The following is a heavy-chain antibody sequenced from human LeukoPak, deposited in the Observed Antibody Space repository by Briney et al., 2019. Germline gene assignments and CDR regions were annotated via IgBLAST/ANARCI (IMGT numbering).Heavy chain of an antibody. CDR3: ARLLDYYFDY. CDR1: GGTFSSYA. V-gene: IGHV1-69*13. J-gene: IGHJ4*02. D-gene: IGHD3/OR15-3a*01. CDR2: VIPIFGTA. Sequence: GASVKVSCKASGGTFSSYAISWVRQAPGQGLEWMGGVIPIFGTANYAQKFQGRVTITADESTSTAYMELSSLRSEDTAVYYCARLLDYYFDYWGQGTLVTVSS.